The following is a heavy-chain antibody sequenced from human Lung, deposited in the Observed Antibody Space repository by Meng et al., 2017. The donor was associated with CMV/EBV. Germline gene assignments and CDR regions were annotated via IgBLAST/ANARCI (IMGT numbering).Heavy chain of an antibody. CDR3: AREYDGSGNYGMDV. D-gene: IGHD3-22*01. CDR1: GYTFNNYA. V-gene: IGHV1-18*01. J-gene: IGHJ6*02. Sequence: ASVKVSXKASGYTFNNYAIITWVRQAPGEGLEWMGQISTYTGNTIYAQKLQGRVTMTTYTSTSTAYMELRSLRSDDSCVYYCAREYDGSGNYGMDVWGQGTTVTVSS. CDR2: ISTYTGNT.